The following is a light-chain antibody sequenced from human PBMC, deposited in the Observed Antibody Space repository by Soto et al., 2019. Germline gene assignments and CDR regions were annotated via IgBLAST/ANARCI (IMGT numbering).Light chain of an antibody. V-gene: IGLV1-36*01. Sequence: QSVLTQPPSVSEAPRQRVTISCSGSSSNIGNNAVNWYQQLPGKAPKLLIYYDDLLPSGVSDRFSGSKSGTSASLAISGLQSEDEADYYCAAWDDSLNGYVFGTGPKVTVL. J-gene: IGLJ1*01. CDR1: SSNIGNNA. CDR3: AAWDDSLNGYV. CDR2: YDD.